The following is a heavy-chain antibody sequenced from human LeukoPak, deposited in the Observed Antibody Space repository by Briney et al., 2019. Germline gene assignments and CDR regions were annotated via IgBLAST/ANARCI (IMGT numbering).Heavy chain of an antibody. CDR2: IHSGGST. Sequence: GGSLRLSCGASGFTVSSNYMSWVRQAPGKGLEWVSGIHSGGSTYYADSVKGRFTVSRDNFENTVYLQMNSLRAEDTAVYFCASDVCSRSRCYYYYDRDVWGQGNTVTVSS. V-gene: IGHV3-66*01. CDR3: ASDVCSRSRCYYYYDRDV. CDR1: GFTVSSNY. D-gene: IGHD2-2*01. J-gene: IGHJ6*02.